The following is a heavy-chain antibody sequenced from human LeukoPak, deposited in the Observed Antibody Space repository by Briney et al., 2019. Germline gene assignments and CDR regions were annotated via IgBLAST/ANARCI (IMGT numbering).Heavy chain of an antibody. CDR1: GGSISSSSYY. Sequence: SETLSLTCTVSGGSISSSSYYWGWIRQPPGKGLEWIGSIYYSGSTYYNPSLKSRVTISVDTSKNQFSLKLSSVTAADTAVYYCARPPQYCSSTSCYWYFDLWGRGTLVTVSS. CDR3: ARPPQYCSSTSCYWYFDL. D-gene: IGHD2-2*01. CDR2: IYYSGST. V-gene: IGHV4-39*01. J-gene: IGHJ2*01.